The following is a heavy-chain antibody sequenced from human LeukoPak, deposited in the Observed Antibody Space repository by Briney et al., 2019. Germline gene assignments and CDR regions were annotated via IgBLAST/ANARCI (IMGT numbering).Heavy chain of an antibody. D-gene: IGHD3-9*01. J-gene: IGHJ5*02. CDR2: IYYSGST. Sequence: SETLSLTCTVSGGSINSYYWSWIRQPPGKGLEWIGYIYYSGSTNYNPSLKSRVTISVHTSKNQFSLKLSSVTAGDTAVYYCARLTGYSSESWFDPWGQGTLVTVSS. V-gene: IGHV4-59*01. CDR1: GGSINSYY. CDR3: ARLTGYSSESWFDP.